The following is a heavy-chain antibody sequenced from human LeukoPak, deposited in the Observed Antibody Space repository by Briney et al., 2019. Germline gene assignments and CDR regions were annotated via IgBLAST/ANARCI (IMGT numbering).Heavy chain of an antibody. D-gene: IGHD3-22*01. Sequence: ASVKVSCKASGYTFTSYDINWVRQATGQGLEWMGWMNPNGGNTGYAQKFQGRVTMTRNTSISTAYMELSSLRSEDTAVYYCARGQDYYDSSGYYFGYYYYGMDVWGQGTTVTVSS. CDR1: GYTFTSYD. CDR3: ARGQDYYDSSGYYFGYYYYGMDV. V-gene: IGHV1-8*01. J-gene: IGHJ6*02. CDR2: MNPNGGNT.